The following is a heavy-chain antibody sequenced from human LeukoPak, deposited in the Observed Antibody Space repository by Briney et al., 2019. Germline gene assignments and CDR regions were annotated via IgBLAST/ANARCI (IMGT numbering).Heavy chain of an antibody. D-gene: IGHD1-1*01. CDR2: VFYNGAT. V-gene: IGHV4-39*07. J-gene: IGHJ3*02. Sequence: SETLSLTCIVSGGSISSSIYYWAWVRQPPGKGLEWIGTVFYNGATQYSPSLRSRVTISIDTSTNQFSLKLTSVTAADTALYYCAKGRSGNWNQASDAFDIWGQGTMVTVSS. CDR1: GGSISSSIYY. CDR3: AKGRSGNWNQASDAFDI.